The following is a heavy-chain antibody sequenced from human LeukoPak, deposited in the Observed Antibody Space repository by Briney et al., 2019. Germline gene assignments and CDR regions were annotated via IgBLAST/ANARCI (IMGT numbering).Heavy chain of an antibody. Sequence: PGGSLRLSCAASGFTFSNYGMHWVRQAPGKGLEWVSVISYDGNNIDYADSVKGRFTISRDNSNNTMSLEMRSLRAEDTAVYYCAREGTYYDSSGYYVSWGQGTLVTVSS. CDR3: AREGTYYDSSGYYVS. CDR1: GFTFSNYG. V-gene: IGHV3-30*03. D-gene: IGHD3-22*01. J-gene: IGHJ5*02. CDR2: ISYDGNNI.